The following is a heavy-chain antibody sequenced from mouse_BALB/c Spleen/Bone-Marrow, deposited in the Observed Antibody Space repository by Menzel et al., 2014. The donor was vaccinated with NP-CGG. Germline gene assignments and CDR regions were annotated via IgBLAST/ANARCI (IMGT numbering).Heavy chain of an antibody. CDR2: INPDSSTI. J-gene: IGHJ4*01. CDR3: ASLYYGNYYYAMDY. CDR1: GFDFSRFW. V-gene: IGHV4-1*02. D-gene: IGHD2-1*01. Sequence: EVQLQQSGGGLVQPGGSLKLSCAASGFDFSRFWMSWVRQAPGKGLEWIGEINPDSSTINYTPSLKDKFIISRDNAKNTLYLQMRKVKSEDIALYYCASLYYGNYYYAMDYWGQGTSVTVSS.